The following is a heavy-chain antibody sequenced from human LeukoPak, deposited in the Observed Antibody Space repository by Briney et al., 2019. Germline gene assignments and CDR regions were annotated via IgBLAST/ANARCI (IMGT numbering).Heavy chain of an antibody. CDR3: ARQYYYDSSAYTGFDY. V-gene: IGHV4-34*01. J-gene: IGHJ4*02. CDR2: INHSGST. D-gene: IGHD3-22*01. CDR1: GGSFSGYY. Sequence: SETLSLTCAVYGGSFSGYYWSWIRQPPGKGLEWIGEINHSGSTNYNPSLKSRVTISVDTSKNQFSLKLSSVTAADTAMYYCARQYYYDSSAYTGFDYWGQGTLVTVSS.